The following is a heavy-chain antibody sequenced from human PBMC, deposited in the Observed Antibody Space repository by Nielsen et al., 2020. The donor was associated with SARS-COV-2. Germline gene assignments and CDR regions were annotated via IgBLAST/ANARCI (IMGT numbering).Heavy chain of an antibody. CDR1: GFTFSSYV. Sequence: GESLKISCAASGFTFSSYVMTWVRQAPGKGLVWVSRINSDGRTTTYADSVKGRFTISRDNAKNTLYLQMNSLRAEDTAVYYCARAKFYDSGVDPWGQGTLVTVSS. V-gene: IGHV3-74*01. D-gene: IGHD5/OR15-5a*01. CDR3: ARAKFYDSGVDP. CDR2: INSDGRTT. J-gene: IGHJ5*02.